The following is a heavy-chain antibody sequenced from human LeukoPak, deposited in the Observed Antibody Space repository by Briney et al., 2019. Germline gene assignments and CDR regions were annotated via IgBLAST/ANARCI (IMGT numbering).Heavy chain of an antibody. CDR3: ARWGHQQAAFDI. D-gene: IGHD3-16*01. J-gene: IGHJ3*02. Sequence: SQTLSLTFAISGDSVSSNSAGGICIRQSPSRGLEWLGSTYYRSQWVYDHARSVKIRITINPDTYKKQFSLHLNSVPPEDTAVYYCARWGHQQAAFDIWGQGTLVTVSS. CDR2: TYYRSQWVY. CDR1: GDSVSSNSAG. V-gene: IGHV6-1*01.